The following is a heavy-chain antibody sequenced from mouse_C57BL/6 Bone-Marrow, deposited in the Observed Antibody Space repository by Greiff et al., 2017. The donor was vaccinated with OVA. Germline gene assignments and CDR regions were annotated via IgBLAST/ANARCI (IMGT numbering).Heavy chain of an antibody. CDR3: ARGGAY. CDR2: IDPADGAT. J-gene: IGHJ3*01. V-gene: IGHV14-2*01. Sequence: EVQLQQSGAELVKPGASVKLSCTASGFNFKDYYMHWVKQRTEQGLEWIGRIDPADGATKYAPKFQGKATRTADTSSNTAYLQLSSLTSEDTAVYYCARGGAYWGQGTLVTVSA. CDR1: GFNFKDYY.